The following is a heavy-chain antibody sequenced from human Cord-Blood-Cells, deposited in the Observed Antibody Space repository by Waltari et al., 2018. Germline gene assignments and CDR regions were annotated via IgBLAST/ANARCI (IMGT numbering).Heavy chain of an antibody. V-gene: IGHV1-69*01. Sequence: QVQLVQSGAEVKKPGSSVKVSCKASGGTFSSYPITWVRQAPGQGLEWMRGIIPIFGTANDAQKFQGRVTITADESTSTAYMELSSLRSEDTAVYYCARQQQLDAFDIWGQGTMVTVSS. CDR3: ARQQQLDAFDI. J-gene: IGHJ3*02. D-gene: IGHD6-13*01. CDR1: GGTFSSYP. CDR2: IIPIFGTA.